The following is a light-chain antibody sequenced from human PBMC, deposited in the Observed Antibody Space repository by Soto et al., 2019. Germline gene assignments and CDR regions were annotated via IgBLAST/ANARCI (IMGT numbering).Light chain of an antibody. Sequence: DIQMTQSPSSLSASVGDRVTITCQASQDITSYLNWYQHKPGKAPKLLIYDASILEAGVPPRFSGSGAGTDFTLTISSLQPEDVATYYCQHCDYLPIFGPGTTVDF. J-gene: IGKJ3*01. V-gene: IGKV1-33*01. CDR3: QHCDYLPI. CDR2: DAS. CDR1: QDITSY.